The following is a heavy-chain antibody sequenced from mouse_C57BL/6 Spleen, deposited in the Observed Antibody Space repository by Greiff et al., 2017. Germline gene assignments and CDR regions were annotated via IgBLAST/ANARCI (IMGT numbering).Heavy chain of an antibody. CDR3: AKGESYYGNGFAY. Sequence: VQLQQPGAELVKPGASVKLSCKASGYTFTSYWMHWVKQRPGQGLEWIGMIHPNSGSTNYNAQFKSKATLTVDKSSHTAYMQLSSLTSESSSVDYCAKGESYYGNGFAYWGQGTLVTVSA. CDR2: IHPNSGST. D-gene: IGHD2-1*01. J-gene: IGHJ3*01. CDR1: GYTFTSYW. V-gene: IGHV1-64*01.